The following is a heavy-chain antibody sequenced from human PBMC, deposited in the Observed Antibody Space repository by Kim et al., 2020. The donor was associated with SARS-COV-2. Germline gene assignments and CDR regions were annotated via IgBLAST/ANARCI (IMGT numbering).Heavy chain of an antibody. V-gene: IGHV3-30*01. J-gene: IGHJ6*02. Sequence: SVKGRFTISRDNSKNTLYLQMNSLRAEDTAVYYCARDPGVLVARDYGMDVWGQGTTVTVSS. CDR3: ARDPGVLVARDYGMDV.